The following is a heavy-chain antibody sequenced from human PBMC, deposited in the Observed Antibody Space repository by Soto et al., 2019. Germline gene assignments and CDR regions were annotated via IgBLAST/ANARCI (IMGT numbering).Heavy chain of an antibody. CDR1: GYTFTSYG. Sequence: ASVKVSCKASGYTFTSYGISWVRQAPGQGLEWMGWISAYNGNTNYAQKLQGRVTMTTDTSTSTAYMELRSLRSDDTAVYYCARDLNHYGDYPRDYWGQGTLVTVSS. V-gene: IGHV1-18*01. CDR2: ISAYNGNT. CDR3: ARDLNHYGDYPRDY. D-gene: IGHD4-17*01. J-gene: IGHJ4*02.